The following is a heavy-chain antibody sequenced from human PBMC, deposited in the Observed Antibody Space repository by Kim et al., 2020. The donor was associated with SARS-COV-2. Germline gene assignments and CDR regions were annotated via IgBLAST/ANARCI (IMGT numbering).Heavy chain of an antibody. V-gene: IGHV3-48*02. CDR1: GFTFSSYS. CDR2: ISSSSTI. CDR3: ARDSAGELRYFDWLPWDAFDI. D-gene: IGHD3-9*01. Sequence: GGSLRLSCAASGFTFSSYSMNWVRQAPGKGLEWVSYISSSSTIYYADSVKGRFTISRDNAKNSLYLQMNSLRDEDTAVYYCARDSAGELRYFDWLPWDAFDIWGQGTMVTVSS. J-gene: IGHJ3*02.